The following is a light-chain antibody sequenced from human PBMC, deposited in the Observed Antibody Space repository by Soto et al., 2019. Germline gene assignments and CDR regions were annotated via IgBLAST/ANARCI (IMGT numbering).Light chain of an antibody. V-gene: IGLV1-40*01. J-gene: IGLJ1*01. Sequence: QSVLTQPPSVSGAPGQRVIISCTVSSSNIGAGYDVHWYQQLPGTAPRLLIYDNNNRPSGVPARFSVSKSDTSASLAITGLQPEDEADYYCQSYDSSLSGSYVFGTGTKVTVL. CDR3: QSYDSSLSGSYV. CDR1: SSNIGAGYD. CDR2: DNN.